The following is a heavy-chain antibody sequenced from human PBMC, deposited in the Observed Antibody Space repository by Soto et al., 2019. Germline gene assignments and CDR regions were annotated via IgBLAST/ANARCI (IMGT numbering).Heavy chain of an antibody. CDR1: GFTFSSYG. D-gene: IGHD2-2*03. CDR3: ARARVEIVVVPAARWDY. CDR2: ISYDGSNK. J-gene: IGHJ4*02. Sequence: QVQLVESGGGVVQPGRSLRLSCAASGFTFSSYGMHWVRQAPGKGLEWVAVISYDGSNKYYADSVKGRFTISRDNSKNTLYLQMNSLRAEDTAVYYCARARVEIVVVPAARWDYWGQGTLVTVSS. V-gene: IGHV3-30*03.